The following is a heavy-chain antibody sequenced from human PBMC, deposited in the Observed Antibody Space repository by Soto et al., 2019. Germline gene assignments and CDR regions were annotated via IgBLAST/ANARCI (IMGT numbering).Heavy chain of an antibody. CDR2: IDGSSDYT. CDR3: ARDLRFSSTNYFDF. CDR1: GFLFTDYY. D-gene: IGHD2-8*01. J-gene: IGHJ4*02. V-gene: IGHV3-11*06. Sequence: GGSLRLSCRASGFLFTDYYMSWIRQPPGKGLEWLAYIDGSSDYTNSADSVKGRFTIFRDNAKNSVFLQMNNLRADDTAVYYCARDLRFSSTNYFDFWGRGTLVTVSS.